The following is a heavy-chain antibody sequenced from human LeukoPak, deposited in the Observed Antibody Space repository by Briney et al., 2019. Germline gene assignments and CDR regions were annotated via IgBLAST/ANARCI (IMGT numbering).Heavy chain of an antibody. CDR1: GGSISSSSYY. CDR3: ARHQWHYYYYMGV. CDR2: IYYSGDT. D-gene: IGHD6-19*01. V-gene: IGHV4-39*01. J-gene: IGHJ6*03. Sequence: PSETLSLTCTASGGSISSSSYYWVWIRQPPGKGLKWIGSIYYSGDTYYNPSLKSRRVTISVDTSKNQFSLRLSSVTAADTAVYYCARHQWHYYYYMGVWGKGYTVTVSS.